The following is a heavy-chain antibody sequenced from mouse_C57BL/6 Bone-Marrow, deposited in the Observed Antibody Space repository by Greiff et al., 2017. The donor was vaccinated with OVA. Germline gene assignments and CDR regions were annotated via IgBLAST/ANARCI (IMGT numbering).Heavy chain of an antibody. CDR3: ARTVTTVAPYAMDY. D-gene: IGHD1-1*01. CDR2: IDPSDSYT. Sequence: QVQLQQPGAELVMPGASVKLSCKASGYTFTSYWMHWVKQRPGPGLEWIGEIDPSDSYTNYNQKFKGKSTLTVDKSSSTAYMQLSSLTSEDSAVYYCARTVTTVAPYAMDYWGQGTSVTVSS. V-gene: IGHV1-69*01. CDR1: GYTFTSYW. J-gene: IGHJ4*01.